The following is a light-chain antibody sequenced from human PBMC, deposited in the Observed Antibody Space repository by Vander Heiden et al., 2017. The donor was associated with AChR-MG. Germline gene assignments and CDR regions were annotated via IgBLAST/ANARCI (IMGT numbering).Light chain of an antibody. CDR1: QGINSW. CDR2: AAS. J-gene: IGKJ1*01. V-gene: IGKV1-12*01. Sequence: TQLTQPPSSVPASVGDRVTITCRASQGINSWLIWYQQKPGKGPKLLIHAASTLQSGVPSRFSGSGSGTYFTLTISSLQSEDFGTYYCQEYSSYPRTFGQGTKVEMK. CDR3: QEYSSYPRT.